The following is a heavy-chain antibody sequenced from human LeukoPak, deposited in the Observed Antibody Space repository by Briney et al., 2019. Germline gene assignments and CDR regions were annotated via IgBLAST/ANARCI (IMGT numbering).Heavy chain of an antibody. CDR2: IRYDGSNK. CDR3: ARERFHGSGAPKYDF. Sequence: PGGSLRLSCAASGFTFSSYGMHWVRQAPGEGLEWVAFIRYDGSNKYYADSVKGRFTISRDNSKNSLYLQGKSLRVDDTAVYYCARERFHGSGAPKYDFWGQGTLVTVSS. J-gene: IGHJ4*02. D-gene: IGHD3-10*01. CDR1: GFTFSSYG. V-gene: IGHV3-30*02.